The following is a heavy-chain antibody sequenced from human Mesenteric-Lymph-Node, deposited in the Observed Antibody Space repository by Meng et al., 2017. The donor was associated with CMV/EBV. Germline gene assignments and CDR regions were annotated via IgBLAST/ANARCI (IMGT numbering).Heavy chain of an antibody. CDR3: ARDSIGTIFGVVIMCGMDV. J-gene: IGHJ6*02. V-gene: IGHV4-39*07. Sequence: GPLRLSCTVSGGSISSSSYYWGWIRQPPGKGLEWIGSIYYSGSTYYNPSLKSRVTISVDTSKNQFSLKLSSVTAADTAVYYCARDSIGTIFGVVIMCGMDVWGQGTTVTVSS. CDR2: IYYSGST. CDR1: GGSISSSSYY. D-gene: IGHD3-3*01.